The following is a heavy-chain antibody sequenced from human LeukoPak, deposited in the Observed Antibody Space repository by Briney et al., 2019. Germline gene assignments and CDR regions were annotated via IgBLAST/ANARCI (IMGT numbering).Heavy chain of an antibody. CDR1: GFTFSSHW. V-gene: IGHV3-74*01. CDR3: AREGYYYDSSGYSYYFDY. J-gene: IGHJ4*02. D-gene: IGHD3-22*01. CDR2: INSDGSST. Sequence: GGSLRLSCAASGFTFSSHWMHWVRQAPGKGLVWVSRINSDGSSTSYADSVKGRFTISRDNAKNTLYLQMNSLRAEDTAVYYCAREGYYYDSSGYSYYFDYWGQGTLVTVSS.